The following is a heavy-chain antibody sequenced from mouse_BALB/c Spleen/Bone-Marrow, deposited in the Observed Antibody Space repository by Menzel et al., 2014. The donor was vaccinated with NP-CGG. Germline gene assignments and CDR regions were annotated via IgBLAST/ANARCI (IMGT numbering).Heavy chain of an antibody. Sequence: EVHLVESGGGLVQPGDSLRLSCATSGFTFSDFYMEWVRQPPGKRLEWIAASRNKAKHYTTEYSASVKGRFIVSRDTSQSILYLQMNALRAEDTAIYYCARDVGYGNYFVYWCQGTLVTVSA. V-gene: IGHV7-1*02. J-gene: IGHJ3*01. CDR1: GFTFSDFY. CDR3: ARDVGYGNYFVY. D-gene: IGHD2-10*02. CDR2: SRNKAKHYTT.